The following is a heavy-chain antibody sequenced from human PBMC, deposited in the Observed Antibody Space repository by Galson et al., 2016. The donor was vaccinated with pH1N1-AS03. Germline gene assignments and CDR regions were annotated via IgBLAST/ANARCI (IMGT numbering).Heavy chain of an antibody. D-gene: IGHD2-15*01. Sequence: WIRQAPGKGLEWIATVSARGTTYHNPSLDSRLTISLDTSKNHFSLTLTSVTAADTAMYYCARDRRDCSGGSCSQDGWFDPWGQGTLVVVSS. CDR3: ARDRRDCSGGSCSQDGWFDP. CDR2: VSARGTT. V-gene: IGHV4-39*07. J-gene: IGHJ5*02.